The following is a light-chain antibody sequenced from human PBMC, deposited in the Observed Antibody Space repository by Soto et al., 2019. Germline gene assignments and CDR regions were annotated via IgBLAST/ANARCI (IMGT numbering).Light chain of an antibody. J-gene: IGKJ1*01. CDR1: QSISSW. CDR3: QQYSSYPWT. CDR2: DAS. V-gene: IGKV1-5*01. Sequence: DIPMTQSPSTLSASVGDRVTITCRASQSISSWLAWYQQKPGKAPKLLIYDASSLESGVPSRFSGSGSGTEFTLTTSSLQPDDFATYYCQQYSSYPWTFGQGTKVEIK.